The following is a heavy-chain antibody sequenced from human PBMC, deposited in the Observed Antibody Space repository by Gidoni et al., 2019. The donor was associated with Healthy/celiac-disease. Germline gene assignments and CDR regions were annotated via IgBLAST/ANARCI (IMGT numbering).Heavy chain of an antibody. CDR1: GGSFSGYY. CDR2: INHSGST. CDR3: ARTGRGHPSSGWSYYYGMDV. Sequence: QVQLQQWGAGLLKPSETLSLTCAVYGGSFSGYYWSWIRQPPGKGLEWIGEINHSGSTNYNPSLKSRVTISVDTSKNQFSLKLSSVTAADTAVYYCARTGRGHPSSGWSYYYGMDVWGQGTTVTVSS. V-gene: IGHV4-34*01. D-gene: IGHD6-19*01. J-gene: IGHJ6*02.